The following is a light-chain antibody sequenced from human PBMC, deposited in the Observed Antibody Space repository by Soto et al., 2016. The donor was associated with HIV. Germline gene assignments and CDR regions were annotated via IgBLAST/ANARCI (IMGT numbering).Light chain of an antibody. V-gene: IGKV1-39*01. Sequence: IQMTQSPSSLSASVGDRVTITCRASQGIRNDLGWFQQKTGKAPKRLIFGASSLQSGVPSRFSGSGSGTDLTLTISSLQPEDFATYYCQQSYSTPRTFGQGTKVEIK. CDR3: QQSYSTPRT. J-gene: IGKJ1*01. CDR2: GAS. CDR1: QGIRND.